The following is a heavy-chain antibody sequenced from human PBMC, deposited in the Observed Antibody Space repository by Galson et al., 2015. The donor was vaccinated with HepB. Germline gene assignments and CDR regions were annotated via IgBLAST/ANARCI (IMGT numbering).Heavy chain of an antibody. J-gene: IGHJ3*02. CDR2: TYYRSKWYN. Sequence: CAISGDSVSSNSAAWNWIRQSPSRGLEWLGRTYYRSKWYNDYAVSVKSRITINPDTSKNQFSLQLNSVTPEDTAVYYCAKEAGTYTWIQLWLRAFDIWGQGTMVTVSS. D-gene: IGHD5-18*01. CDR3: AKEAGTYTWIQLWLRAFDI. V-gene: IGHV6-1*01. CDR1: GDSVSSNSAA.